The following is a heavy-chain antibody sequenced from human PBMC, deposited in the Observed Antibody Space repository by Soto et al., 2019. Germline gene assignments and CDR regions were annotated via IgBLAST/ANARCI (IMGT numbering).Heavy chain of an antibody. Sequence: QVQLQESGPGLVKPSETLSLTCTVSGGSISSYYWSWIRQPPGKGLEWIGYIYYSGSTNYNPSLKRRVTISVDTSKSQLSLKLSSVTAADAAVYYCARRDGYSFDYWGQGTLVTVSS. V-gene: IGHV4-59*08. CDR1: GGSISSYY. J-gene: IGHJ4*02. CDR2: IYYSGST. CDR3: ARRDGYSFDY.